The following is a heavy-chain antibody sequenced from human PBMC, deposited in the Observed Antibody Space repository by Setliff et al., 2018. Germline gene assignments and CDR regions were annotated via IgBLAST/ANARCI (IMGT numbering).Heavy chain of an antibody. CDR2: IYTSGST. J-gene: IGHJ1*01. D-gene: IGHD1-1*01. CDR3: VREGYSEYFQD. Sequence: SETLSLTCSVSGGSISSGSDYWTWIRQPAGKGLEWIGHIYTSGSTNYNPSLKSRVTISVDASKNQLSLTLSSVTAADTAVYYCVREGYSEYFQDWGRGTLVTVSS. V-gene: IGHV4-61*09. CDR1: GGSISSGSDY.